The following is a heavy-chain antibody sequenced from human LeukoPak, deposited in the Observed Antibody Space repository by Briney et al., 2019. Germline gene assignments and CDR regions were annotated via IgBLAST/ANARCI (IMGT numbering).Heavy chain of an antibody. Sequence: GGSLRLSCTVSGFIVSSKYMSWVRQAPGKGLGWVAVIYSGGATYYAGSVKGRFTISRDNSKNTLYLQMNSLGAEDRAVYYCARAAFASSWYGGGPDVWGQGTTVTVSS. CDR3: ARAAFASSWYGGGPDV. CDR2: IYSGGAT. V-gene: IGHV3-66*01. CDR1: GFIVSSKY. J-gene: IGHJ6*02. D-gene: IGHD6-13*01.